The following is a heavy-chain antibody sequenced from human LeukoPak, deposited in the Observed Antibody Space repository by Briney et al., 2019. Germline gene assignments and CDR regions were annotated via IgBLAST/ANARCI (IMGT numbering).Heavy chain of an antibody. CDR3: ARGRGVDY. J-gene: IGHJ4*02. V-gene: IGHV3-7*01. D-gene: IGHD3-10*01. CDR2: IKQDGSEN. CDR1: GFTFSSYW. Sequence: QPGGSLRLSCAASGFTFSSYWMSWVRQAPGKGLEWVANIKQDGSENFYVDSVKGRFTISRDNAKNSLYLQMNNLRAEDTAVYWCARGRGVDYWGQGTLVTVSS.